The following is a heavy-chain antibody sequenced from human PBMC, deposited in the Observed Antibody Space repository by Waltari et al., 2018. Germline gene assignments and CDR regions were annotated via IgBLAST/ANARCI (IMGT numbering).Heavy chain of an antibody. CDR3: ARESVTEIVATTNWFDP. CDR2: IYYSGST. V-gene: IGHV4-30-4*08. Sequence: QVQLQESGPGLVKPSQTLSLTCTVSGGSISSGDYYWSWICQPPGKGLEWIGYIYYSGSTYYNPSLKSRVTISVDTSKNQFSLKLSSVTAADTAVYYCARESVTEIVATTNWFDPWGQGTLVTVSS. CDR1: GGSISSGDYY. J-gene: IGHJ5*02. D-gene: IGHD5-12*01.